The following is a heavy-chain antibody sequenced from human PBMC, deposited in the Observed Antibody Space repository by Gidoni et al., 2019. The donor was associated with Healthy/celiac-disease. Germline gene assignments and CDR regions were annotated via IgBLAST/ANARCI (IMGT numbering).Heavy chain of an antibody. D-gene: IGHD6-19*01. CDR1: GDTVTSYY. CDR3: ARGDSRQWLTY. V-gene: IGHV1-46*01. J-gene: IGHJ4*02. Sequence: QVQLVQSGAEVTKPGASAKVSCKASGDTVTSYYMHWERQAPGQGLEWMGIINPSGGSTSYAQKFQGRVTMTRDTSTSTVYMELSSLRSEDTAVYYCARGDSRQWLTYWGQGTLVTVSS. CDR2: INPSGGST.